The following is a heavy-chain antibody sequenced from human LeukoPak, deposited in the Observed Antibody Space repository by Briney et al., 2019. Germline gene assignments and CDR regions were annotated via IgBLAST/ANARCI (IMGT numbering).Heavy chain of an antibody. J-gene: IGHJ4*02. V-gene: IGHV3-23*01. D-gene: IGHD2-15*01. Sequence: GGSLRLSCAASGLTFRSTAMSWVRQTPGKGLEWVSAISASGDDTFYADSVKGRFTISRDNSKNMLYLQMNSLRGDDTAVYYCATHLAYCGGGSCSFFDYWGQGALVTVSS. CDR1: GLTFRSTA. CDR2: ISASGDDT. CDR3: ATHLAYCGGGSCSFFDY.